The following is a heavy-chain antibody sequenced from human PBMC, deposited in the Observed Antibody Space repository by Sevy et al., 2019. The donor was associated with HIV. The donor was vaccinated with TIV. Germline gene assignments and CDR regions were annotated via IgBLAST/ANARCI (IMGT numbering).Heavy chain of an antibody. J-gene: IGHJ5*02. CDR1: GFTFSSYS. D-gene: IGHD5-18*01. CDR2: ISGGSVTI. Sequence: GGSLRLSCAASGFTFSSYSMIWVRQAPGKGLEWISYISGGSVTIYYADSVKGRFTISRDNAKKSVYLEMNSLRVEDTAVYYCARAWWDSYGYHWLDPWGQGTLVTVSS. V-gene: IGHV3-48*01. CDR3: ARAWWDSYGYHWLDP.